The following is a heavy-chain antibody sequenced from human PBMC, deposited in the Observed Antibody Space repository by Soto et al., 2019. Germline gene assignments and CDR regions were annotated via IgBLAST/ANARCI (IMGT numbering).Heavy chain of an antibody. CDR1: GYTFTSYY. CDR3: ARDGYCSGGSCYSVDY. J-gene: IGHJ4*02. V-gene: IGHV1-46*01. D-gene: IGHD2-15*01. CDR2: INPSGGST. Sequence: QVQLVQSGAEVKKPGASVKVSCKASGYTFTSYYMHWVRQAPGQGLEWMGIINPSGGSTSYAQKFQGRVTRTRDTSTSTVYMELSSLRSEDTAVYYCARDGYCSGGSCYSVDYWGQGTLVTVSS.